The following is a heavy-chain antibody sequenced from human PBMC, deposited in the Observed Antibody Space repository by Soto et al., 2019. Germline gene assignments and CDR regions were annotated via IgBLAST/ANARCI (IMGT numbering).Heavy chain of an antibody. J-gene: IGHJ6*02. D-gene: IGHD5-12*01. CDR2: ISYDGSNN. CDR3: AKGVDIVATMGYYYGMDV. Sequence: QVQLVESGGGVVQPGRSLRLSCAASGFTFSSYGMHWVRQAPGKGLEWVAVISYDGSNNYYADSVKGRFTISRDNSKNTLYLQMNSLRAEDTAVYYCAKGVDIVATMGYYYGMDVWGQGTTVTVSS. V-gene: IGHV3-30*18. CDR1: GFTFSSYG.